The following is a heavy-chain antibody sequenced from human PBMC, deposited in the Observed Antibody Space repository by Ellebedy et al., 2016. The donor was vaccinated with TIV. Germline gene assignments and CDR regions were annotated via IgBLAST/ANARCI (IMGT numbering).Heavy chain of an antibody. Sequence: GGSLRLSCAASGFTFSNSGMNWVRQAPGKGLEWVAFIRFDGNSANYADSAKGRFTISRDSSQNTLYLQMNSLRAEDTAVYYCAKDRNNYGGAPYNGLDIWGQGTMVTASS. CDR2: IRFDGNSA. V-gene: IGHV3-30*02. J-gene: IGHJ3*01. D-gene: IGHD1/OR15-1a*01. CDR1: GFTFSNSG. CDR3: AKDRNNYGGAPYNGLDI.